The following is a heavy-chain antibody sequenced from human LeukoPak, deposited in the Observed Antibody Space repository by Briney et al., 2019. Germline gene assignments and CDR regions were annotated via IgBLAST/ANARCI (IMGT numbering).Heavy chain of an antibody. D-gene: IGHD3-22*01. Sequence: GRSLTLSCAASGFNFNDYAMTWVRQAPGKGLEWVSGITGGSGNRDYGDSVKGRFTISRDNSKNTLYLQMNSLRGEDTAVYYCAKDLGMIVPNYFDDWGQGTLVTVSS. V-gene: IGHV3-23*01. CDR1: GFNFNDYA. CDR3: AKDLGMIVPNYFDD. J-gene: IGHJ4*02. CDR2: ITGGSGNR.